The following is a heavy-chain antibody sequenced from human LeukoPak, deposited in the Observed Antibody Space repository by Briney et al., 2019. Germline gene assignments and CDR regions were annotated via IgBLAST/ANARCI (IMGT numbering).Heavy chain of an antibody. J-gene: IGHJ5*02. CDR2: ISGSGGST. D-gene: IGHD3-3*01. V-gene: IGHV3-23*01. CDR3: ARSHQYYDFWSGRGWFDP. Sequence: QSGGSLRLSCAASGFTFSSYAMSWVRQAPGKGLEWVSAISGSGGSTYYADSVKGRFTISRDNSKNTLYLQMNSLRAEDTAVYYCARSHQYYDFWSGRGWFDPWGQGTLVTVSS. CDR1: GFTFSSYA.